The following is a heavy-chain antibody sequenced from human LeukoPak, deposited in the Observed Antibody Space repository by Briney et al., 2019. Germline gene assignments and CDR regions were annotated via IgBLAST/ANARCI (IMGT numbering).Heavy chain of an antibody. CDR2: ITSGGST. Sequence: GGSLRLSCAASGFTFSSYVMSWVRQAPGKGLEWVSTITSGGSTYYADSVEGRFTISRDNSKNMLHLQMKSLRAEDTAVYYCATRGTTATKYFEHWGQGTLVTVSS. J-gene: IGHJ4*02. CDR3: ATRGTTATKYFEH. V-gene: IGHV3-23*01. CDR1: GFTFSSYV. D-gene: IGHD1-1*01.